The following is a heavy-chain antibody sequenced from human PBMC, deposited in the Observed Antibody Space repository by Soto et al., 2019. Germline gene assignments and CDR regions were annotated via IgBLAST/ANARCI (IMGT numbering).Heavy chain of an antibody. D-gene: IGHD3-22*01. CDR1: GFTFSSYA. V-gene: IGHV3-30-3*01. J-gene: IGHJ4*02. CDR3: ARDLYDSSGYPDY. Sequence: GVSLRLSCAASGFTFSSYAMHWVRQAPGKGLEWVAVISYDGSNKYYADSVKGRFTISRDNSKNTLYLQMNSLRAEDTAVYYCARDLYDSSGYPDYWGQGALVTVS. CDR2: ISYDGSNK.